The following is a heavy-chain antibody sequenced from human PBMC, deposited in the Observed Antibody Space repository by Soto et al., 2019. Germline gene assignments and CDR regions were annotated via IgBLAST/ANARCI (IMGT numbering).Heavy chain of an antibody. D-gene: IGHD6-13*01. CDR2: IKQDGSAI. CDR3: ASALAAPGGF. V-gene: IGHV3-7*01. CDR1: GFTFSNYW. Sequence: EVQLVESGGGLVQPGGSLRLSCVASGFTFSNYWMDWVRQAPGKGLEWVANIKQDGSAIYYVDSVKGRFTISRDNGKNSLYLQMNSLRVEDTAVYYCASALAAPGGFWGQGTLVTVSS. J-gene: IGHJ1*01.